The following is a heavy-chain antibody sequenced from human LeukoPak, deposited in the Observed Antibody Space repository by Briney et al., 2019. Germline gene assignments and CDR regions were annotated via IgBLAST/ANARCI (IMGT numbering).Heavy chain of an antibody. CDR2: IRYDGSNK. Sequence: GGSLRLSCAASGFTFSSYGMHRVRQAPGKGLEWVAFIRYDGSNKYYADSVKGRFTISRDNAKNSLYLQMNSLRAEDTAVYYCARGLNWKYGWFDPWGQGTLVTVSS. D-gene: IGHD1-7*01. CDR3: ARGLNWKYGWFDP. V-gene: IGHV3-30*02. J-gene: IGHJ5*02. CDR1: GFTFSSYG.